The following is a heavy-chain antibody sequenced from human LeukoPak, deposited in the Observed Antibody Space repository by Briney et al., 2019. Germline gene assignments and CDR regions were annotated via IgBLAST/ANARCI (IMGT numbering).Heavy chain of an antibody. Sequence: PSETLSLTCAVYGGSFSGYYWSWIRQPPGKGLEWIGEINHSGSTNYNPSLKSRVTLSVDTSKNQFSLKLSSVTAADTAVYYCARHSSSWYGGYGYWGQGTLVTASS. CDR1: GGSFSGYY. V-gene: IGHV4-34*01. J-gene: IGHJ4*02. D-gene: IGHD6-13*01. CDR3: ARHSSSWYGGYGY. CDR2: INHSGST.